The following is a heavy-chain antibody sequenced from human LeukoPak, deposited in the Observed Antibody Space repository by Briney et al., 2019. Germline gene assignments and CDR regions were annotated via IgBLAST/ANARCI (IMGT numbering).Heavy chain of an antibody. CDR2: INHSGST. D-gene: IGHD2-15*01. CDR3: ARARRYCSGGSCYSGWFDP. V-gene: IGHV4-34*01. J-gene: IGHJ5*02. CDR1: GGSFSGYY. Sequence: SSETLSLTCAVYGGSFSGYYWSWIRQPPGKGLEWIGEINHSGSTNYNPSLKSRVTISVDTSKNQFSLKLGSVTAADTAVYYCARARRYCSGGSCYSGWFDPWGQGTLVTVSS.